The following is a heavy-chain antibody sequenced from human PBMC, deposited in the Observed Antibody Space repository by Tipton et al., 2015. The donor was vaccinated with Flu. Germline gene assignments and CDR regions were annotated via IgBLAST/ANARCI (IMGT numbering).Heavy chain of an antibody. Sequence: SLRLSCAASGFTFSSYAMHWVRQAPGKGLEWVAVMSYDGSNKYYADSVKGRFTISRDNSKNTLYLQMNSLRAEDTAVYYCARDGEGDAFDIWGQGTMVTVSS. CDR3: ARDGEGDAFDI. CDR2: MSYDGSNK. CDR1: GFTFSSYA. D-gene: IGHD7-27*01. V-gene: IGHV3-30*04. J-gene: IGHJ3*02.